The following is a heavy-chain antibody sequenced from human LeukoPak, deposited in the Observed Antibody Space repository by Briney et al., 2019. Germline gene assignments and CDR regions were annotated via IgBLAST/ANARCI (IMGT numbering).Heavy chain of an antibody. J-gene: IGHJ4*02. V-gene: IGHV1-46*01. Sequence: GASVEVSCKASGYTFTSYYMHWVRQAPGQGLEWMGIINPSGGSTSYAQKFQGRVTMTRDTSTSTVYMELSSLRSEDMAVYYCARDTWAYGSGRRRGYSGYGLHYWGQGTLVTVSS. CDR3: ARDTWAYGSGRRRGYSGYGLHY. CDR2: INPSGGST. CDR1: GYTFTSYY. D-gene: IGHD5-12*01.